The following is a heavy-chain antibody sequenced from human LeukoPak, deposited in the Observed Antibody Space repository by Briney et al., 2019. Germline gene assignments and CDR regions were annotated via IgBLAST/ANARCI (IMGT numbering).Heavy chain of an antibody. CDR3: ARPITYYYDRSGYYSS. CDR2: ISAYNGNT. J-gene: IGHJ5*02. D-gene: IGHD3-22*01. Sequence: ASVKVSCKASGYTFTSYGISWVRQAPGQGLEWMGWISAYNGNTNYAQKLQGRVTMTTDTSTSTAYMELRSLRSDDTAVYYCARPITYYYDRSGYYSSWGQGTLVTVSS. CDR1: GYTFTSYG. V-gene: IGHV1-18*01.